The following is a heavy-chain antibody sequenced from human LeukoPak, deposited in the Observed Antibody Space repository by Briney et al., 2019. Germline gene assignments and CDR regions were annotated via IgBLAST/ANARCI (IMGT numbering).Heavy chain of an antibody. Sequence: GGSLRLSCAASGFSFNNYAMHWVRQAPGKGLEWVSAISGSIDNGDNTYYADSVKGQFTISRDNSKNTLYLQMNRLRAEDAAVYYCAKSGSSSWYLDYWGQGTLVTVSS. CDR3: AKSGSSSWYLDY. CDR1: GFSFNNYA. V-gene: IGHV3-23*01. CDR2: ISGSIDNGDNT. D-gene: IGHD6-13*01. J-gene: IGHJ4*02.